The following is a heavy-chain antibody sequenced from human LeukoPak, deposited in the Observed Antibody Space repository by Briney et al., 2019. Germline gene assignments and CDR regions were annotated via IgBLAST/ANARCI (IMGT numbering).Heavy chain of an antibody. J-gene: IGHJ5*02. CDR1: GGSISSYY. V-gene: IGHV4-59*01. CDR3: ARDFVRGGSGSLYWFDP. D-gene: IGHD3-10*01. CDR2: IYYSGST. Sequence: PSETLSLTCTVSGGSISSYYWSWIRQPPGKGLEWIGYIYYSGSTNYNPSLKSRVTISVDTSKNQFSLKLSSVTAADTAVYYCARDFVRGGSGSLYWFDPWGQGTLVTVSS.